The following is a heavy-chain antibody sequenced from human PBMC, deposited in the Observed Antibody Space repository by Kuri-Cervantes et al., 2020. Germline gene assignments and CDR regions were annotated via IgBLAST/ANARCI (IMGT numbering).Heavy chain of an antibody. CDR3: AKGGFGERSFDY. J-gene: IGHJ4*02. V-gene: IGHV3-9*01. CDR2: ISWDSGNL. D-gene: IGHD3-10*01. CDR1: GFSFSTSA. Sequence: GGSLRLSCTASGFSFSTSAMTWVRRAPGKGLEWVSGISWDSGNLGYADSVKGRFTISRDNAKNSLSLQMNSLRAEDTALYYCAKGGFGERSFDYWGQGTLVTVSS.